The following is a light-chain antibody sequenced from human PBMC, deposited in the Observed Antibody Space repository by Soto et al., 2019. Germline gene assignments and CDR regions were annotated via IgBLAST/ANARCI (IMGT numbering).Light chain of an antibody. CDR1: QTVHTN. J-gene: IGKJ1*01. CDR2: GAS. Sequence: EIVMTQSPATLSVSPVDRVTLSCRASQTVHTNLAWFQQKPGQAPKLLISGASSRAADIPDRFSGSGSGTDFTLTINRLEPEDFAVYYCQQYDSSPRTFGQGTKVDIK. V-gene: IGKV3-20*01. CDR3: QQYDSSPRT.